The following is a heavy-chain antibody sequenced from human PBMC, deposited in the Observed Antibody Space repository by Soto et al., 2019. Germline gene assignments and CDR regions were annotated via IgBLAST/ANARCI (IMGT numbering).Heavy chain of an antibody. CDR1: GFTFSSYA. V-gene: IGHV3-23*01. CDR2: ISGSGGST. Sequence: SLRLSCAASGFTFSSYALSLVRQAPGKGLEWVSAISGSGGSTYYADSVKGRFTISRDNSKNTLYLQMNSLRAEDTAVYYCASYDFWSGYDYYYYGMDVWGQGTTVTVSS. J-gene: IGHJ6*02. CDR3: ASYDFWSGYDYYYYGMDV. D-gene: IGHD3-3*01.